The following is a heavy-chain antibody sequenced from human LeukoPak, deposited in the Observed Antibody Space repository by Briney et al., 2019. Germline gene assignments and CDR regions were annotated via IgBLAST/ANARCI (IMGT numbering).Heavy chain of an antibody. Sequence: GTSVKVSCEASGFTFSTSAMQWVRQARGQRLEWIGWIVLGSGNAKYAQNFQERATITRDMSKSTAYMELSSLRYEDTAVYFCAAGAAAGYFDYWGQGSLVTVSS. CDR3: AAGAAAGYFDY. V-gene: IGHV1-58*02. CDR1: GFTFSTSA. CDR2: IVLGSGNA. J-gene: IGHJ4*02. D-gene: IGHD6-13*01.